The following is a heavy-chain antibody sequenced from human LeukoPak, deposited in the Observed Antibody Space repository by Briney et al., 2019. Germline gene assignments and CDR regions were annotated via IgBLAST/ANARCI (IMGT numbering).Heavy chain of an antibody. J-gene: IGHJ4*02. D-gene: IGHD5-12*01. CDR1: GGSIRSYY. CDR3: ARHGGVGYGLDY. CDR2: IYYSGST. Sequence: SETLSLTCSVSGGSIRSYYWSWIRQPPGKGLEWIGYIYYSGSTNYNPSLKSRVTISVDTSKNQFFLILSSVTAADTAVYYCARHGGVGYGLDYWGQGTLVTVSS. V-gene: IGHV4-59*08.